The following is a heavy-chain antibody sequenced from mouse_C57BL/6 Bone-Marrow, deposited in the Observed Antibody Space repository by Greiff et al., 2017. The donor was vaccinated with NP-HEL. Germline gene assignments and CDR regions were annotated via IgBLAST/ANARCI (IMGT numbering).Heavy chain of an antibody. J-gene: IGHJ3*01. CDR1: GFTFSDYG. V-gene: IGHV5-17*01. CDR3: ARTPWFAY. Sequence: EVQRVESGGGSVKPGGSLKLSCAASGFTFSDYGMHWVRQAPEKGLEWVAYISSGSSTIYYADTVKGRFTISRDNAKNTLFLQMTSLRSEDTAMYYCARTPWFAYWGQGTLVTVSA. CDR2: ISSGSSTI.